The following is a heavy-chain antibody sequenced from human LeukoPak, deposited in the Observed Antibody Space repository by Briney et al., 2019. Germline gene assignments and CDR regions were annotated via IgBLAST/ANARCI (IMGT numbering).Heavy chain of an antibody. CDR1: GFNFSNYW. Sequence: PGGSLRLSCATSGFNFSNYWMSWVRQAPGKGLEWVANIKQDGSEKYYVDSVKGRFTISRDNAKSSLYLQMNSLRAEDTSVYYCARDSGVKLPKPFDIWGQGTTVTVSS. J-gene: IGHJ3*02. V-gene: IGHV3-7*01. CDR2: IKQDGSEK. D-gene: IGHD1-7*01. CDR3: ARDSGVKLPKPFDI.